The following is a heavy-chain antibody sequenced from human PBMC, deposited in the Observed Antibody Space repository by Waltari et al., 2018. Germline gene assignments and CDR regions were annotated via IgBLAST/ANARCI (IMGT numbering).Heavy chain of an antibody. V-gene: IGHV1-2*06. Sequence: QVQLVQSGAEVKKPGASVKVSCKASGYTFTGYYMHWVRQAPGQGLEWMGRINPNSGGTNYAQKFQGRVTMTRDTSISTAYMELSRLRSDDTAVYYCARDNSPGVRYYYYYMDVWGKGTTVTVSS. J-gene: IGHJ6*03. CDR1: GYTFTGYY. CDR2: INPNSGGT. CDR3: ARDNSPGVRYYYYYMDV. D-gene: IGHD3-10*01.